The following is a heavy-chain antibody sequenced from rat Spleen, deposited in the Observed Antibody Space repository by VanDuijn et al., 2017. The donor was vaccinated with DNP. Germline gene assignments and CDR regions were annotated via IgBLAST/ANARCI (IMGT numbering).Heavy chain of an antibody. D-gene: IGHD1-10*01. J-gene: IGHJ3*01. CDR2: ISGSGDIT. CDR3: ARHDNFDWFAY. Sequence: EVQLVESGGGLVQPGRSLKLSCAASGFTFNNFYMAWVRQAPKKGLEWVAIISGSGDITYYADFVEGRFTISRENAQSSLYLQLNSLKSEDTATYYCARHDNFDWFAYWGQGTLVTVSS. V-gene: IGHV5-25*01. CDR1: GFTFNNFY.